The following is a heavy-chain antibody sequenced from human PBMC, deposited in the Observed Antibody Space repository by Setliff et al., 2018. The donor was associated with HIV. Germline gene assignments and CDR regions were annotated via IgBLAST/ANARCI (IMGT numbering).Heavy chain of an antibody. CDR3: ARVDLELSGDFCYMGV. V-gene: IGHV3-21*04. CDR2: ISHSNTYI. CDR1: GFDFSTYS. D-gene: IGHD1-7*01. J-gene: IGHJ6*03. Sequence: GESLKISCAASGFDFSTYSMSWVRLAPGKGLEWVSSISHSNTYIQYGDSVKGRFTISRDNAKNSLFLEMNSLRAEDTAVYYCARVDLELSGDFCYMGVWGKGTMVTVS.